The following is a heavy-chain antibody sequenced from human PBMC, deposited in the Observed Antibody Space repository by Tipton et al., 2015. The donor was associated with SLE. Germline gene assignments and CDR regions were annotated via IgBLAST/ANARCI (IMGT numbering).Heavy chain of an antibody. J-gene: IGHJ4*02. V-gene: IGHV4-31*03. D-gene: IGHD6-6*01. CDR3: ASYSSSYFDY. Sequence: TLSLTCTVSGGPISSGGYYWSCIRQPPGKGLEWIGYIYNIENTSNNPYLKSRLTISVDTSKNQFSLKLSSVTAADTAVYYCASYSSSYFDYWGQGTLVTVSS. CDR1: GGPISSGGYY. CDR2: IYNIENT.